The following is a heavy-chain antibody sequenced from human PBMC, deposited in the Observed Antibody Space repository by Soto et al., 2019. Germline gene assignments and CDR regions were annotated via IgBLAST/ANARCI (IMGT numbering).Heavy chain of an antibody. J-gene: IGHJ4*02. V-gene: IGHV3-30*18. CDR3: AKRPMVVVVMDPMDY. CDR1: GFTFSSYG. Sequence: QVQLVESGGGVVQPGRSLRLSCAASGFTFSSYGMHWVRQAPGKGLEWVAVISYDGSNKYYADSVKGRFTISRDNSKNTLSLQMNSLRAEDTAVYYCAKRPMVVVVMDPMDYWGQGTLVTVSS. D-gene: IGHD3-22*01. CDR2: ISYDGSNK.